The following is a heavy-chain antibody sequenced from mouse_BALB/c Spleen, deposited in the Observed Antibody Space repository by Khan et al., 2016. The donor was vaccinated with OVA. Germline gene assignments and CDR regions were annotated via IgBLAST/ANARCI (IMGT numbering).Heavy chain of an antibody. CDR2: IDPETGGT. Sequence: QVQLKQSGAELVRPGASVTLSCKASGYTFTDYEMHWVKQTPVHGLEWIGAIDPETGGTAYNQKFKGKATLTADKSSSTAYMELRSLTSEDSAVYYCTSVLDYWGQGTLVTVSA. J-gene: IGHJ3*01. CDR3: TSVLDY. CDR1: GYTFTDYE. V-gene: IGHV1-15*01.